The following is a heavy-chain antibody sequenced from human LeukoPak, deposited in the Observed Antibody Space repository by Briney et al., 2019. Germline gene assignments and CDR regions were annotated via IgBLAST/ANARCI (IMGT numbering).Heavy chain of an antibody. V-gene: IGHV3-74*01. CDR2: INSDGSTT. Sequence: GGSLRLSCAASGFTFSSYWMHWVRQAPGKGLVWVSRINSDGSTTSYADSVMGRFTISRDNAKNTLYLQMNSLRAEDTAVYYCARLIYSGWEGELSDWGQGTLVTVSS. D-gene: IGHD6-19*01. J-gene: IGHJ4*02. CDR1: GFTFSSYW. CDR3: ARLIYSGWEGELSD.